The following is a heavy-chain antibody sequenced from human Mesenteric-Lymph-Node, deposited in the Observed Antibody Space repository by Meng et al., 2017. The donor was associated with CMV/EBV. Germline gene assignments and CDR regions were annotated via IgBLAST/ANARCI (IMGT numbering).Heavy chain of an antibody. J-gene: IGHJ5*02. D-gene: IGHD6-19*01. CDR2: IIPIFGTA. V-gene: IGHV1-69*05. CDR1: GYTFTSYA. CDR3: ARVGDRSGWSVPPRGWFDP. Sequence: SVKVSCKASGYTFTSYAMHWVRQAPGQRLEWMGGIIPIFGTANYAQKFQGRVTITTDESTSTAYMELTSLRSEDTAVYYCARVGDRSGWSVPPRGWFDPWGQGTLVTVSS.